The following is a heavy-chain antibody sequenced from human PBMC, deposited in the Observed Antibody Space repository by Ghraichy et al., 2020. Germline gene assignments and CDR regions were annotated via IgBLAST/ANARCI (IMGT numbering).Heavy chain of an antibody. CDR2: IWYDGSEK. Sequence: GGSLRLSCAASGFSFSSYGMHWVRQAPGKGLEWVAVIWYDGSEKYYEDSVKGRFSISRDSSKNTVYLQMNSLRVEDTAVYYCARDGARIVGATRGWRYYYYGVDVWGQGTTVTVS. CDR1: GFSFSSYG. J-gene: IGHJ6*02. V-gene: IGHV3-33*01. D-gene: IGHD1-26*01. CDR3: ARDGARIVGATRGWRYYYYGVDV.